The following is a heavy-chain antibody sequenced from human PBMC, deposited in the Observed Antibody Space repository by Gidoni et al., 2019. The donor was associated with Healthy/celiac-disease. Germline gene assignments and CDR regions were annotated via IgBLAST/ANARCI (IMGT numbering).Heavy chain of an antibody. CDR2: ISGSGGST. J-gene: IGHJ3*02. CDR3: AKDKASYSSGWYSAFDI. D-gene: IGHD6-19*01. V-gene: IGHV3-23*01. CDR1: GFTFRSYA. Sequence: EVQLLESGGGLVQPGGSLRLSCAASGFTFRSYAMSWVRQAPGKGLGWVSAISGSGGSTYYADSVKGRFTISRDNSKNTLYLQMNSLRAEDTAVYYCAKDKASYSSGWYSAFDIWGQGTMVTVSS.